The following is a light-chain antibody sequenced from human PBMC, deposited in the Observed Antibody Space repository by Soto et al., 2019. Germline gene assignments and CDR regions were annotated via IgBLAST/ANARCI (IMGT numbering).Light chain of an antibody. CDR3: ISYTDRQSYL. CDR2: AVS. CDR1: SXDIGSYNH. J-gene: IGLJ1*01. Sequence: QSVLTQPASVSGSPGQSSPVSCSGTSXDIGSYNHVAWYQQFPGKSPKLMIYAVSDRPPGVSDRFSGSKSGITASLTISGLQTEDEADYYCISYTDRQSYLVGTATKVTVL. V-gene: IGLV2-14*03.